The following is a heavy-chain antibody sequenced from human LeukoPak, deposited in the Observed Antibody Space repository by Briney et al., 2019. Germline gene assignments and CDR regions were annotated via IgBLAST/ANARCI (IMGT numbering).Heavy chain of an antibody. CDR2: IYYSGST. CDR3: ARVAYSSGYYYFDY. D-gene: IGHD3-22*01. J-gene: IGHJ4*02. CDR1: GGSISSSSYY. Sequence: SETLSLTCTVSGGSISSSSYYWGWIRQPPGKGLEWIGSIYYSGSTNSNPSLKSRVTISVDTSRNQFSLKLSSVTAADTAVYYCARVAYSSGYYYFDYWGQGTLVTVSS. V-gene: IGHV4-39*07.